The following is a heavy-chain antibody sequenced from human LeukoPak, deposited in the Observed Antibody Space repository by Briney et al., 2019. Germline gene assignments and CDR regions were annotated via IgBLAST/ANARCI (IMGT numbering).Heavy chain of an antibody. CDR1: GDSVSSNSAA. Sequence: SQTLSLTCAISGDSVSSNSAAWNWIRQSPSRGLEWLGRTYYRSKWYNDYAVSVKSRITINPDTSKNQFSLQLNSVTPEDTAVYYCARDPRCGSSCYTGKYYYMDVWGKGTTVTVCS. D-gene: IGHD2-2*02. J-gene: IGHJ6*03. V-gene: IGHV6-1*01. CDR2: TYYRSKWYN. CDR3: ARDPRCGSSCYTGKYYYMDV.